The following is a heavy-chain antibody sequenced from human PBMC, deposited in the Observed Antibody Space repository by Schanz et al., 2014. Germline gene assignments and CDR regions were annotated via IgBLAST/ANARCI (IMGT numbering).Heavy chain of an antibody. J-gene: IGHJ4*02. V-gene: IGHV3-23*04. CDR2: ISGSGDNT. D-gene: IGHD4-17*01. CDR3: VRDTDYHFDY. CDR1: GFTFSSYA. Sequence: EVQLVESGGGLVQPGGSLRLSCAASGFTFSSYAMSWVRQAPGRGLEWVSAISGSGDNTYYADSVKGRFTISRDNSKNTLYLQMNSLRAEDTAVYFCVRDTDYHFDYWGQGTLVTVSS.